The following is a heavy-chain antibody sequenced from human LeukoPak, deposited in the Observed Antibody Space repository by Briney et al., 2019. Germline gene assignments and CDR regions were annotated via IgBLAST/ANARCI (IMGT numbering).Heavy chain of an antibody. J-gene: IGHJ4*02. CDR2: IYSGGYT. Sequence: PGGSLRLSCAASGFTVSSNYMSWVRQAPGRGLEWVSVIYSGGYTYYADSVKGRFTISRDNSKNTLFLQMNSLRAEDTAVYYCATRRRDGYPGLSDYWGQGTLVTVSS. V-gene: IGHV3-53*01. CDR1: GFTVSSNY. D-gene: IGHD5-24*01. CDR3: ATRRRDGYPGLSDY.